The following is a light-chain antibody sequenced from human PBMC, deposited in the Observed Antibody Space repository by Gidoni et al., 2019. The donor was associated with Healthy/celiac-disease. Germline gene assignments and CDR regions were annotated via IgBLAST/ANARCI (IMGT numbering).Light chain of an antibody. V-gene: IGKV1-5*01. J-gene: IGKJ2*01. CDR3: QQYNSYSYT. CDR1: QSISSW. Sequence: DIQMTQSPSTLSAAVGDRVTITCRASQSISSWLAWYQQKPGKAPKLLIYDASSLESVVPSSFSGSGSGTEFTLTISSLQPDDFSTYYFQQYNSYSYTFGQGTKLEIK. CDR2: DAS.